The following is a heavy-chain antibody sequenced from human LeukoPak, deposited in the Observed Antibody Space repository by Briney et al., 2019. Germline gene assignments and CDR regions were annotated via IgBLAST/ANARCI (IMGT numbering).Heavy chain of an antibody. CDR2: IYSDGST. J-gene: IGHJ4*02. CDR3: AKDLEMAVATALDH. D-gene: IGHD5-12*01. Sequence: PGGSLRPSCAASGFTVSDNYMSWVRQAPGKGLEWVSIIYSDGSTYYADSVKGRFTISRDNSKNTLYLEMSSLRAEDTAVYYCAKDLEMAVATALDHWGQGTLVTVSS. V-gene: IGHV3-66*02. CDR1: GFTVSDNY.